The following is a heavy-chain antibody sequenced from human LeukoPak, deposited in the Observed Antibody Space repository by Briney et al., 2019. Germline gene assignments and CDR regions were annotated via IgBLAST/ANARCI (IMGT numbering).Heavy chain of an antibody. CDR1: GLTFDHYL. V-gene: IGHV3-23*01. CDR2: ISGSGGST. D-gene: IGHD3-9*01. Sequence: GGSLRLSCAASGLTFDHYLMSWVRQAPGKGLECVSAISGSGGSTYYAESVKGRFTISRDNAKNSLYLQMNSLRAEDTAVYYCASTGRLRYFDWADAFDIWGQGTMVTVSS. J-gene: IGHJ3*02. CDR3: ASTGRLRYFDWADAFDI.